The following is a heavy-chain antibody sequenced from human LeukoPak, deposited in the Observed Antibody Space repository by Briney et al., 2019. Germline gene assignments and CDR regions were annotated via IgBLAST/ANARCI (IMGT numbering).Heavy chain of an antibody. V-gene: IGHV3-48*02. D-gene: IGHD3-9*01. CDR3: ARGALRYSDY. CDR1: GFTFSSYS. Sequence: GGSLRLSCAASGFTFSSYSMNWVRQAPGKGLEWVSSISSSSSAIYYAASVKGRFTISRDNAKNSLYLQMNSLRDEDTAVYYCARGALRYSDYWGQGTLVTVSS. CDR2: ISSSSSAI. J-gene: IGHJ4*02.